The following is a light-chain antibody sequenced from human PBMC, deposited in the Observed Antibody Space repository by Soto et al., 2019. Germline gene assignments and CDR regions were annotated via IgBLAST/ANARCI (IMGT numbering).Light chain of an antibody. CDR1: QSVGSL. CDR3: QQYNSYPWT. Sequence: EIVLTQSPATLSVSPGERATLSCRASQSVGSLLAWYQQKPGQAPRLLIYRASSRATGISGSFSGSGSGTEFTLTISSLQPDDFATYYCQQYNSYPWTFGQGTKVDIK. J-gene: IGKJ1*01. V-gene: IGKV3-15*01. CDR2: RAS.